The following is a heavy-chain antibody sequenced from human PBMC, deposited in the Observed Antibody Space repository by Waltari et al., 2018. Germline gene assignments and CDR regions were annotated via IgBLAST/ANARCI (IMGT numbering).Heavy chain of an antibody. CDR3: ARDKAVAGDFDY. J-gene: IGHJ4*02. CDR2: ISSSSSYI. CDR1: GFTFSSYS. D-gene: IGHD6-19*01. Sequence: EVQLVESGGGLVKPGGSLRLSCAASGFTFSSYSMNWVRQAPGKGLEWVSSISSSSSYIYYADSGKGRFTISRDNAKNSLYLQMNSLRAEDTAVYYCARDKAVAGDFDYWGQGTLVTVSS. V-gene: IGHV3-21*01.